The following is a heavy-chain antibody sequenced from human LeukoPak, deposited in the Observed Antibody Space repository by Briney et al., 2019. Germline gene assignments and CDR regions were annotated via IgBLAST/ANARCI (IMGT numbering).Heavy chain of an antibody. CDR2: ISAYNGNT. CDR3: ARTDAIAVAGPHFDY. CDR1: GYTFTSYG. Sequence: ASVKVSCKASGYTFTSYGISWVRQAPGQGLEWMGWISAYNGNTNYAQKLQGRVTMTTDTSTSTAYMELRSLRSDDTAVYHCARTDAIAVAGPHFDYWGQGTLVTVSS. D-gene: IGHD6-19*01. V-gene: IGHV1-18*01. J-gene: IGHJ4*02.